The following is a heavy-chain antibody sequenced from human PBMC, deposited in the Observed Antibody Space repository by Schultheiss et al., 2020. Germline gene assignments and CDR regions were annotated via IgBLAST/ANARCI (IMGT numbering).Heavy chain of an antibody. CDR2: ISAYNGNT. CDR1: GYTFTSYG. CDR3: ARKWDCSGGSCYYYYGMDV. D-gene: IGHD2-15*01. Sequence: ASVKVSCKASGYTFTSYGISWVRQAPGQGLEWMGWISAYNGNTNYAQKLQGRVTMTRDTSTSTVYMELSSLRSEDTAVYYCARKWDCSGGSCYYYYGMDVWGQGTTVTVSS. J-gene: IGHJ6*02. V-gene: IGHV1-18*01.